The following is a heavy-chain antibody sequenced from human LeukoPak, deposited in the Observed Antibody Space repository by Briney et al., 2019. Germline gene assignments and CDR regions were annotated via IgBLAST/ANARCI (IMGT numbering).Heavy chain of an antibody. Sequence: GGSLRLSCAASGFTFSSDWMHWVRQAQGKGLVWVSRINSDESRTNYADSVKGRFTISRDNAKNTLYLQMSSLRDEDTAVYYCARVDYDSTYYFDYWGQGTLVTVSS. CDR3: ARVDYDSTYYFDY. J-gene: IGHJ4*02. CDR1: GFTFSSDW. D-gene: IGHD3-22*01. V-gene: IGHV3-74*01. CDR2: INSDESRT.